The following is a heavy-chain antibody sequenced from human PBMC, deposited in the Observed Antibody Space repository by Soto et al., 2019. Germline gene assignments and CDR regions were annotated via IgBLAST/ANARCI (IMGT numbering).Heavy chain of an antibody. V-gene: IGHV4-30-4*01. CDR3: ARAQGSGFLVS. Sequence: QVQLQESGPGLVKPSQTLSLTCTVSGGSISSGDYYWSWIRQPPGKGLEWIGYIYYSGSTYYDPALKCRVTIAVDTSKNQFSLKLSSVTAADTAVYYCARAQGSGFLVSWGQGTLVTVSS. J-gene: IGHJ4*02. CDR2: IYYSGST. D-gene: IGHD3-10*01. CDR1: GGSISSGDYY.